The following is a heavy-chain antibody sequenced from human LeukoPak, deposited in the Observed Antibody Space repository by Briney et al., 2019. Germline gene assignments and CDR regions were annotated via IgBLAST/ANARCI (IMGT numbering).Heavy chain of an antibody. CDR2: IKPDGSEE. J-gene: IGHJ4*02. D-gene: IGHD1-20*01. Sequence: GGSLRLSCAASGFTFSSYWMSSVRQVSGKGLEWVANIKPDGSEEYYVDSVKGRYTISRDNAEKSLYLQMNSLRVEDTAVYYCASPPYNWNVNWGQGTLVTVSS. CDR1: GFTFSSYW. CDR3: ASPPYNWNVN. V-gene: IGHV3-7*01.